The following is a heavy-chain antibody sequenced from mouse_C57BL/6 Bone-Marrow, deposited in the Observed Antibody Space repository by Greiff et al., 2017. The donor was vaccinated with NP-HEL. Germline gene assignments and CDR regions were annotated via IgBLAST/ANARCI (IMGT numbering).Heavy chain of an antibody. Sequence: QVQLQQSGAELARPGASVKLSCKASGYTFTSYGISWVKQRTGQGLEWIGEIYPRSGNTYYNEKFKGKATLTADKSSSTAYMELRSLTSEDSAVYFCARGGVSIYYDYDGAWFAYWGQGTLVTVSA. J-gene: IGHJ3*01. CDR3: ARGGVSIYYDYDGAWFAY. CDR1: GYTFTSYG. CDR2: IYPRSGNT. V-gene: IGHV1-81*01. D-gene: IGHD2-4*01.